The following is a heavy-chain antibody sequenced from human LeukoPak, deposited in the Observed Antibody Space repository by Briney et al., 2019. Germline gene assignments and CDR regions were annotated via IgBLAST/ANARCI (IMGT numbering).Heavy chain of an antibody. J-gene: IGHJ6*02. CDR2: IYYSGST. D-gene: IGHD6-13*01. CDR3: ARVPPELEAAADYYYYGMDV. Sequence: SQTLSLTCTVSGGSISSGDYYWSWIRQPPGKGLEWIGYIYYSGSTYYNPSLKSRVTISVDTSKNQFSLKLSSVTAADTAVYYCARVPPELEAAADYYYYGMDVWGQGTTVTVSS. V-gene: IGHV4-30-4*08. CDR1: GGSISSGDYY.